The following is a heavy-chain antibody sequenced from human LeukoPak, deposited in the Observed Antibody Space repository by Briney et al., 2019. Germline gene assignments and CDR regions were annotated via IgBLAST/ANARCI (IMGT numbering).Heavy chain of an antibody. J-gene: IGHJ5*02. Sequence: SGPTLLNPTQTLTLTCTFSGFSLSTSGMCVSWIRQPPGKALEWLARIDWDDDKYYSTSLKTRLTISKDTSKNQVVLTMTNMDPVDTATYYCARGHYYGSGSYLSWFDPWGQGTLVTVSS. CDR1: GFSLSTSGMC. CDR2: IDWDDDK. D-gene: IGHD3-10*01. V-gene: IGHV2-70*11. CDR3: ARGHYYGSGSYLSWFDP.